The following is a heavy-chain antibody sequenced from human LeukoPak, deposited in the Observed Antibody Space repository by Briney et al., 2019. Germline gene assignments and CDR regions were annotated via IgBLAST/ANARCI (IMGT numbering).Heavy chain of an antibody. Sequence: SETLSLTCAVYGGSFSGYYWSWIRQPPGKGLEWIGEINHSGSTNYNPSLKSRVTISVDKSKNQFSLKLSSVTAADTAVYYCARGQSVWFGELEGYFDYWGQGTLVTVSS. CDR1: GGSFSGYY. V-gene: IGHV4-34*01. J-gene: IGHJ4*02. CDR3: ARGQSVWFGELEGYFDY. D-gene: IGHD3-10*01. CDR2: INHSGST.